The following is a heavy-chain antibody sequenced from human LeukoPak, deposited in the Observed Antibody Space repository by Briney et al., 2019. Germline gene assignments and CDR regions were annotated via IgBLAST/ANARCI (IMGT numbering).Heavy chain of an antibody. D-gene: IGHD1-26*01. CDR3: ARYREVGATVDY. J-gene: IGHJ4*02. CDR2: IYYRGST. Sequence: SETLSLTCTVSGYSITSGYYWGWIRQPPGRELEWIASIYYRGSTHYNPSLASLKSRVTISGDTSKNQFSLTLSSVTAADTAVYYCARYREVGATVDYWGQGTLVTVSS. V-gene: IGHV4-38-2*02. CDR1: GYSITSGYY.